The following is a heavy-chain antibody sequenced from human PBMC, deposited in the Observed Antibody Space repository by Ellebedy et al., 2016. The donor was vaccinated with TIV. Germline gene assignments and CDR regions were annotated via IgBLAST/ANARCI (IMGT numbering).Heavy chain of an antibody. D-gene: IGHD2-15*01. CDR1: GFSLSNYA. CDR2: ISGSGGST. Sequence: PGGSLRLSCAASGFSLSNYAMSWVRQPPGRGLEWISAISGSGGSTHYADSVKGRFTISRDNSKNTLYLQMNSLRAEDTAVYYCGKGGDIVVTVAAPQSYYHYGMDFWGQGTTVTVSS. J-gene: IGHJ6*02. CDR3: GKGGDIVVTVAAPQSYYHYGMDF. V-gene: IGHV3-23*01.